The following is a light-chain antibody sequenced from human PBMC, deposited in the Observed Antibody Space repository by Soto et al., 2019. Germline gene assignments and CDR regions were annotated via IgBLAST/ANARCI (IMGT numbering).Light chain of an antibody. V-gene: IGKV1-5*01. CDR3: QQYNSYSWT. CDR1: QSISSW. Sequence: DIQMTQSPSTLSASVGGRVTLNCRASQSISSWLAWYQQKPGKAPKIMIYDASSLESGVPSRFSGSGSGTEFTLTISSLQPDDVATYYCQQYNSYSWTFGQGTKVDIK. J-gene: IGKJ1*01. CDR2: DAS.